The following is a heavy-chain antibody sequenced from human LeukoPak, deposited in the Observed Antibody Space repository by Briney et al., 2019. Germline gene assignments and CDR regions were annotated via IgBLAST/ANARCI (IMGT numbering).Heavy chain of an antibody. J-gene: IGHJ6*02. V-gene: IGHV3-74*01. CDR2: IHSEGSIT. CDR1: GFTFSSYW. CDR3: ARSLLGLEDV. Sequence: PGGSKRLSCAASGFTFSSYWMHWVSQAPGKGLVWVSRIHSEGSITNYADSVKGRFTISRDNAKNTLYLQMNSLRVEDTAVYYCARSLLGLEDVWGHGTTVSVSS. D-gene: IGHD2/OR15-2a*01.